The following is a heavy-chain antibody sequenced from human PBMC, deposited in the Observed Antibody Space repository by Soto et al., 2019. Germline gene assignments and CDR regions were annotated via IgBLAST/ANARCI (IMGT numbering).Heavy chain of an antibody. J-gene: IGHJ5*02. Sequence: QVQLQESGPGLVKPSQTLSLTCTVSGGSISSDGYYWSWIRQHPGKGLEWIGYIYYSGSTYYNPSLKSRVTISVDTSKNQFSLKLSSVTAADTAVYYCARYCSGGSCYSDNWFDPWGQGTLVTVSS. D-gene: IGHD2-15*01. V-gene: IGHV4-31*03. CDR1: GGSISSDGYY. CDR2: IYYSGST. CDR3: ARYCSGGSCYSDNWFDP.